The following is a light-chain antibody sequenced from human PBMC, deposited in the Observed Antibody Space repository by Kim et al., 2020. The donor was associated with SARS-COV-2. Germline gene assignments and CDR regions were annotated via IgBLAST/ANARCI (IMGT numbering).Light chain of an antibody. CDR1: QSLLYSKGYNY. Sequence: EPASIAGRVSQSLLYSKGYNYLDWYLQKPGQSPHLLIYLGYHRASGVPERFSGSGSGTDFTLKISRVEAEDVGVYYCMQGLQTPVFGQGTRLEIK. CDR3: MQGLQTPV. J-gene: IGKJ5*01. V-gene: IGKV2-28*01. CDR2: LGY.